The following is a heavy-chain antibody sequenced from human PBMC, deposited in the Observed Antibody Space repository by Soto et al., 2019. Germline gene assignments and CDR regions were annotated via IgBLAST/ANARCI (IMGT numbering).Heavy chain of an antibody. V-gene: IGHV3-23*01. Sequence: GGSLRLSCAASGFTFSSYAMSWVRQAPGNGLEWVSAISGSGGSTYYADSVKGRFTISRDNSKNTLYLQRNSLRAEDTAVYYCAKVSVAARRAGGDYWGQGTLVTDSS. CDR3: AKVSVAARRAGGDY. CDR2: ISGSGGST. J-gene: IGHJ4*02. CDR1: GFTFSSYA. D-gene: IGHD6-6*01.